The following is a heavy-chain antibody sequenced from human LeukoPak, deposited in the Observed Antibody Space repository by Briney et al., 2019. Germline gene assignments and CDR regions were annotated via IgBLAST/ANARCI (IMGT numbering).Heavy chain of an antibody. Sequence: GESLKISCKGSGYRFSSYWIARVRQMRGKGLERMGIIYPGDSRTIYSPSFQGQVTISADMSMSTVYLFWSSLKASDTAIYYCASGCFSTACNGWFDPWGQGTLVTVSS. D-gene: IGHD2/OR15-2a*01. J-gene: IGHJ5*02. CDR1: GYRFSSYW. CDR3: ASGCFSTACNGWFDP. CDR2: IYPGDSRT. V-gene: IGHV5-51*01.